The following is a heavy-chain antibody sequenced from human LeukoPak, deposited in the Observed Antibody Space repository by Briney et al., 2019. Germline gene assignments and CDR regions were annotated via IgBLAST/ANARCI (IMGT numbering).Heavy chain of an antibody. CDR2: ISAAGGIT. J-gene: IGHJ4*02. V-gene: IGHV3-23*01. D-gene: IGHD6-19*01. Sequence: GGSLRLSCAGSGFTFSSYAMSWVRQAPGKGLEWVSTISAAGGITYYADSVKGRFTISRDNSKNTLFLQMSSLRAEDTAVYYCARSIAVARFDYWGQGTLVTVSS. CDR1: GFTFSSYA. CDR3: ARSIAVARFDY.